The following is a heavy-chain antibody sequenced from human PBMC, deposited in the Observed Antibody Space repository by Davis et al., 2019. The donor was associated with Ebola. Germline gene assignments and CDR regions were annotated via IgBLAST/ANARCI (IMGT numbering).Heavy chain of an antibody. CDR2: IYYSGST. J-gene: IGHJ4*02. D-gene: IGHD1-26*01. CDR1: GGSISSSSYY. Sequence: SETLSLTCTVSGGSISSSSYYWGWIRQPPGKGLEWIGSIYYSGSTYYNPSLKSRVTISVDTSKNQFSLKLSSVTAADTAVYYCARRGSSLRIHFDYWGQGTLVTVSS. V-gene: IGHV4-39*01. CDR3: ARRGSSLRIHFDY.